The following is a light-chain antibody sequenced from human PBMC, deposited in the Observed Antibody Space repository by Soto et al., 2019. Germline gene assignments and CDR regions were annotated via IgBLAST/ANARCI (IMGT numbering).Light chain of an antibody. CDR2: GVS. CDR1: SSDVGGYDY. CDR3: CSYAGSYTWV. V-gene: IGLV2-11*01. Sequence: QSVLTQPRSVSGSPGQSVTISCSGTSSDVGGYDYVSWYQQHPGKAPKLMIYGVSKRPSGVPDRFSGSKSGNTASLTISGLQAEDEADYYCCSYAGSYTWVFGGGTKLTV. J-gene: IGLJ3*02.